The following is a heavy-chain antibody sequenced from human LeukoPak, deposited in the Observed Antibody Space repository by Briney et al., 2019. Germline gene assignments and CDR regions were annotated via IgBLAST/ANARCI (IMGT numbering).Heavy chain of an antibody. Sequence: AGGSLRLSCVASDFTFDFYWMTWVRQAPGKGLEWLANILPDGSQKYYVDSVKGRLTISRDNPKNSLYLQINNLGAEDTAVYYCGRLAHNAWYAIDFWGHGTLVTVSS. CDR1: DFTFDFYW. J-gene: IGHJ4*01. V-gene: IGHV3-7*01. CDR2: ILPDGSQK. D-gene: IGHD2-2*01. CDR3: GRLAHNAWYAIDF.